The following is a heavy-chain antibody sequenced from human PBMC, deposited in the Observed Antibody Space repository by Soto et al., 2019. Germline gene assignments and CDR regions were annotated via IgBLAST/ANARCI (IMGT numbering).Heavy chain of an antibody. Sequence: EVLLVESGGGLVKPGGSLTLSCAASGFTFNTYTINWVRQAPGKGLEWVASISSSSKDKFYADSVKARFNISRDNAKNSVYLHISSLGAGDTALYYCARGAWGGAGMDVGGQGTTVTVSS. J-gene: IGHJ6*02. V-gene: IGHV3-21*06. D-gene: IGHD3-16*01. CDR2: ISSSSKDK. CDR1: GFTFNTYT. CDR3: ARGAWGGAGMDV.